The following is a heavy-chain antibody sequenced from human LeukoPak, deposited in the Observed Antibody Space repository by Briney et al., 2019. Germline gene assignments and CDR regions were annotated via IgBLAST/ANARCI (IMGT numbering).Heavy chain of an antibody. J-gene: IGHJ5*02. CDR2: INHSGST. V-gene: IGHV4-34*01. D-gene: IGHD3-10*01. Sequence: PSETLSLTCAVYGGSFSGYYWSWIRQPPGKGLEWIGEINHSGSTNYNPSLKSRVTISVDRSKNQFSLKLSSVTAADTAVYYCAIYYGSGSYSWFDPWGQGTLVTVSS. CDR1: GGSFSGYY. CDR3: AIYYGSGSYSWFDP.